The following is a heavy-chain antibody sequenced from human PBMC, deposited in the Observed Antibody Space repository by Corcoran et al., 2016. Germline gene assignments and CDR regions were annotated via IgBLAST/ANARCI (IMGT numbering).Heavy chain of an antibody. V-gene: IGHV3-15*01. Sequence: EVQLVESGGGLVKPGGSLRLSCAASGFTFSNAWMSWVRQAPGKGLEWVGRIKSKTDGGTTDYAAPVKGRFTISRDDSKNTLYLQMNSLKTEDTAVYYCTTGGEYYDFWSGSLLDYWGQGTLVTGSS. D-gene: IGHD3-3*01. CDR2: IKSKTDGGTT. CDR1: GFTFSNAW. J-gene: IGHJ4*02. CDR3: TTGGEYYDFWSGSLLDY.